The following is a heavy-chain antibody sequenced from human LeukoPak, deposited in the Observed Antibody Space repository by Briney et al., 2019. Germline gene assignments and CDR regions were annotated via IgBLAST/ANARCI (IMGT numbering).Heavy chain of an antibody. CDR2: IHTTGST. CDR1: GDFTSFYY. Sequence: PSETLSLTCTVSGDFTSFYYWTWIRQPPGKGLEWIGNIHTTGSTDYTPSLKSRATMSIDTSKNQLSLRMSSVTAADPAVYYCASPDQSRWWVYFNYWGQGTLVNVSS. J-gene: IGHJ4*02. V-gene: IGHV4-4*09. CDR3: ASPDQSRWWVYFNY. D-gene: IGHD2-15*01.